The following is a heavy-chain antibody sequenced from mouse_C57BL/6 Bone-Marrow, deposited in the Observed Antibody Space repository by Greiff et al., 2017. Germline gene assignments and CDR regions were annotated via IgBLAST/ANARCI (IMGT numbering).Heavy chain of an antibody. J-gene: IGHJ3*01. CDR2: IDPENGDT. D-gene: IGHD1-1*01. CDR1: GFNIKDDY. Sequence: EVQRVESGAELVRPGASVKLSCTASGFNIKDDYMHWVKQRPEQGLEWIGWIDPENGDTEYASKFQGKATITADTSSNTAYLQLSSLTSEDTAVYYCTVFYYGSMWFAYWGQGTLVTVSA. CDR3: TVFYYGSMWFAY. V-gene: IGHV14-4*01.